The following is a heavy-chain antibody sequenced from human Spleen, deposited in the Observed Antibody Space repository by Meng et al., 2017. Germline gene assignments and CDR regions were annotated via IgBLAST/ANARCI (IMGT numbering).Heavy chain of an antibody. Sequence: SETLSLTCAVYGGSFSGYYWSWIRQPPGKGLEWIGEINHSGSTNYNPSLKSRVTISVDTSKNQFSLKLSSVAAADTAVYYCARGLREQWLVRRRLDFDYWGQGTLVTVSS. CDR1: GGSFSGYY. D-gene: IGHD6-19*01. V-gene: IGHV4-34*01. CDR3: ARGLREQWLVRRRLDFDY. J-gene: IGHJ4*02. CDR2: INHSGST.